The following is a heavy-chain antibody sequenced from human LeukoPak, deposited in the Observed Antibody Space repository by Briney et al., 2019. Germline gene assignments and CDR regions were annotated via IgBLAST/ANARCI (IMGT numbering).Heavy chain of an antibody. Sequence: GASVKVSCKASGYTFTGYYMHWVRQAPGQGLEWMGWINPNSGGTNYAQKFQGRVTMTRDTSISTAYMELSRLRSDDAAVYYCARVPLDYYDSSGYYYGAFDIWGQGTMVTVSS. D-gene: IGHD3-22*01. CDR3: ARVPLDYYDSSGYYYGAFDI. CDR1: GYTFTGYY. CDR2: INPNSGGT. V-gene: IGHV1-2*02. J-gene: IGHJ3*02.